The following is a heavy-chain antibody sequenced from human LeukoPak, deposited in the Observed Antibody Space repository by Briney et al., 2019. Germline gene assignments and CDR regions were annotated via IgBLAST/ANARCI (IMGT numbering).Heavy chain of an antibody. J-gene: IGHJ5*02. D-gene: IGHD3-16*01. CDR1: GFTFSTYD. CDR3: ARGAGDGFNP. CDR2: IGKAGDT. Sequence: GGSLRLSCAASGFTFSTYDMHWVRQATGKSLEWVSGIGKAGDTYYLASVKGRFTVSRENAKNSVYLQMNSLRVGDTAVYYCARGAGDGFNPWGQGTLVTVSS. V-gene: IGHV3-13*04.